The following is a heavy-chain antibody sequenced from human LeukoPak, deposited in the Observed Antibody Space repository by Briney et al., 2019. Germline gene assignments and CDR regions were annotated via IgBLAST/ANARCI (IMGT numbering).Heavy chain of an antibody. V-gene: IGHV3-7*01. D-gene: IGHD6-19*01. J-gene: IGHJ6*02. CDR1: GFTFNSYW. CDR2: INQDGGEK. Sequence: PGGSLRLSCTASGFTFNSYWMSWVRQAPGKGLEWVANINQDGGEKYYVDSVKGRFTVSRGNGKNSLYLQVNSLRAEDTAVYYCAREGITVALNYYGMDVWGQGTTVTVS. CDR3: AREGITVALNYYGMDV.